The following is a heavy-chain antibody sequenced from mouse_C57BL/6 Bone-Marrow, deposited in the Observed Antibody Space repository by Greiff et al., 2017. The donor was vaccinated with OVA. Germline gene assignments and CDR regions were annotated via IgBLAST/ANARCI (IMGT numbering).Heavy chain of an antibody. Sequence: QVQLQQPGAELVKPGASVKVSCKASGYTFTSYWMHWVKQRPGQGLEWIGRIHPSDSDTNYNQKFKGKATLTVDKSSSTAYMQLSSLTSEDSAFYYYERGGEDYDVKAMDYWGQGTSVTVSS. J-gene: IGHJ4*01. V-gene: IGHV1-74*01. CDR2: IHPSDSDT. D-gene: IGHD2-4*01. CDR3: ERGGEDYDVKAMDY. CDR1: GYTFTSYW.